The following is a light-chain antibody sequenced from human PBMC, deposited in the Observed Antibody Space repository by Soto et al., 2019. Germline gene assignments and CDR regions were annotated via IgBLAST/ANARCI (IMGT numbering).Light chain of an antibody. CDR1: QSLLHSNGYNY. CDR2: LGS. CDR3: MQLLQTPLT. Sequence: DLVMTQSPLSLPVTPGEPASISCRSSQSLLHSNGYNYLDWYLQKPGQSPQVLIYLGSNRGSGVPDRVIGSGSGTDFTLKISRVEAEDVGVYYCMQLLQTPLTVSGGTNVEIK. V-gene: IGKV2-28*01. J-gene: IGKJ4*01.